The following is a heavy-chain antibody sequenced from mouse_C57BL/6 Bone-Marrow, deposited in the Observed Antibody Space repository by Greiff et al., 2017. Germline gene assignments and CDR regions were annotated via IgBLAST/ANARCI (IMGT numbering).Heavy chain of an antibody. V-gene: IGHV1-22*01. CDR2: INPNNGGT. CDR1: GYTFTDYN. Sequence: EVQLQQSGPELVKPGASVKMSCKASGYTFTDYNMHWVKQSHGKSLEWIGYINPNNGGTSYNQKFKGKATLTVNKYSSTAYIELRSLTSEDSSVYYCASEGNLFAYWGQGTLVTVAA. D-gene: IGHD2-1*01. J-gene: IGHJ3*01. CDR3: ASEGNLFAY.